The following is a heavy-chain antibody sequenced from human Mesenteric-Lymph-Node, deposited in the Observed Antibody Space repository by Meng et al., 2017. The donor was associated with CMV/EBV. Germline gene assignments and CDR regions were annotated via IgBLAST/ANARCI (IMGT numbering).Heavy chain of an antibody. J-gene: IGHJ4*02. Sequence: AASGFTVSRHYMSWVRQAPGKGLEWVSVIYSGGSTYYADSVKGRFTISRHNSKNTLYLQMNSLRAEDTAVYYCARVGYGSNYYKIDYWGQGTLVTVSS. CDR1: GFTVSRHY. D-gene: IGHD6-13*01. V-gene: IGHV3-53*04. CDR2: IYSGGST. CDR3: ARVGYGSNYYKIDY.